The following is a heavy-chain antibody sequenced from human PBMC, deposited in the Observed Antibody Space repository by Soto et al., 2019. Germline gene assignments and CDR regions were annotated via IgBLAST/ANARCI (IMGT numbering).Heavy chain of an antibody. Sequence: QITLKESGPTLVKPTQTLTLTCTFSGFSLTTGGEGVGWIRQPPGKALEWLTNIYVDDYKRYSPSLKSRLTITKGASKHQVGLTMTNIDTVDTATYYCAHRGCSGGSCYGYFQQWGQGTLVTVSS. J-gene: IGHJ1*01. CDR2: IYVDDYK. V-gene: IGHV2-5*02. D-gene: IGHD2-15*01. CDR3: AHRGCSGGSCYGYFQQ. CDR1: GFSLTTGGEG.